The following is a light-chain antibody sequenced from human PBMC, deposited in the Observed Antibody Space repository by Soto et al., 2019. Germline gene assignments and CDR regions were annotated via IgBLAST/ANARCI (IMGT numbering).Light chain of an antibody. J-gene: IGLJ3*02. CDR1: SSDVGGYNS. Sequence: QSALTQPRSVSGSPGQSVTISCTGTSSDVGGYNSVSWYQQYPGKAPKLMIYDVSKRPSGVPDRFSGSKSGNAASLTISGLQAEDEADYYCCSYAGTYTWVFGGGTKFTVL. CDR3: CSYAGTYTWV. V-gene: IGLV2-11*01. CDR2: DVS.